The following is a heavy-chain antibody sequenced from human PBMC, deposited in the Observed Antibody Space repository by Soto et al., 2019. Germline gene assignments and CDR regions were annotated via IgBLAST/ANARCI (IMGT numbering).Heavy chain of an antibody. D-gene: IGHD2-21*01. CDR2: ISGSGGST. CDR3: ARGTAYCGSDYY. Sequence: EGTLRISCAPYGFTFSSYAMSRVRQAPGQWLECVSAISGSGGSTYYADYVKGRFTISRDNSKNTLYLQMNSQSAEYTAVCYSARGTAYCGSDYY. V-gene: IGHV3-23*01. CDR1: GFTFSSYA. J-gene: IGHJ6*03.